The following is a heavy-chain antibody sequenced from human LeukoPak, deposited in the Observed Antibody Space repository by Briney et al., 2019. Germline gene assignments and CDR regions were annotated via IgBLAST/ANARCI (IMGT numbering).Heavy chain of an antibody. CDR2: ISHDGSNK. CDR3: ARGPYSSGSSADY. J-gene: IGHJ4*02. CDR1: GFSFSSYD. V-gene: IGHV3-30*03. Sequence: PGGSLRLSCAASGFSFSSYDMHWVRQAPGKGLEWVAVISHDGSNKDYVDSVKGRFTISRDNAKNSLYLQMNSLRAEDTAVYYCARGPYSSGSSADYWGQGTLVTVSS. D-gene: IGHD6-19*01.